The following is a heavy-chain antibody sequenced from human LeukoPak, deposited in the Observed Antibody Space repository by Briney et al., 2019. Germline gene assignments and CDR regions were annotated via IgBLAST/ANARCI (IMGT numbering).Heavy chain of an antibody. J-gene: IGHJ3*02. V-gene: IGHV5-51*01. Sequence: GESLKISCKGSGYSFTSYWIGWVRQMPGKGLEWMGIIYPGDSDTRYSPSFQGQVTISADKSISTAYLQWSSLKASDTAMYYCATHRVRTSGRSAFDIWGQGTMVTVSS. D-gene: IGHD2-15*01. CDR2: IYPGDSDT. CDR1: GYSFTSYW. CDR3: ATHRVRTSGRSAFDI.